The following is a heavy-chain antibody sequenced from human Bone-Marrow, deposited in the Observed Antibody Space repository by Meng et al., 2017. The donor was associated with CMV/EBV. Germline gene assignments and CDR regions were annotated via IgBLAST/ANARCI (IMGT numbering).Heavy chain of an antibody. CDR1: GFTFSSYW. V-gene: IGHV3-74*01. Sequence: GGSLRLSCAASGFTFSSYWMHWVRQAPGKGLVWVSRINSDGSSTSYADSVKGRFTISRDNAKNTLYLQMNSLRAEDTAVYYCARCGELYYGSGIVGFVGFDYWGQGTLVTVSS. D-gene: IGHD3-10*01. CDR3: ARCGELYYGSGIVGFVGFDY. CDR2: INSDGSST. J-gene: IGHJ4*02.